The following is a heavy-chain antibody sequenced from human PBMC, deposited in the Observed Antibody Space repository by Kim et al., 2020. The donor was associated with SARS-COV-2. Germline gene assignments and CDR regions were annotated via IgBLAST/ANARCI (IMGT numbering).Heavy chain of an antibody. V-gene: IGHV4-34*01. D-gene: IGHD6-6*01. Sequence: SETLSLTCAVFGGSFSDYYWTWIRQPPGKGLEWIGEINHSGRTSYNPSLKSRVTILVDTSKRQVSLNLSSVTAADTAMYYCARGHIAGRFSCFDPWGQGTLVTVSS. CDR3: ARGHIAGRFSCFDP. CDR2: INHSGRT. CDR1: GGSFSDYY. J-gene: IGHJ5*02.